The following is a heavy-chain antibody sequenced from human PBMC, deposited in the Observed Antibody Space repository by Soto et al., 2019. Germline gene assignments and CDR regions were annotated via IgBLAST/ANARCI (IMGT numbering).Heavy chain of an antibody. CDR2: VYYTGST. CDR3: ARSVAVPGAHIDY. J-gene: IGHJ4*02. CDR1: GGSISGSY. V-gene: IGHV4-59*01. D-gene: IGHD6-19*01. Sequence: SETPSLTCSFSGGSISGSYWSWIRQSPGKGLEWLGYVYYTGSTDYSPSLGSRVSISVDTSKNEFSLRLSSVTAADKAVYFCARSVAVPGAHIDYWGQGTQVTVSS.